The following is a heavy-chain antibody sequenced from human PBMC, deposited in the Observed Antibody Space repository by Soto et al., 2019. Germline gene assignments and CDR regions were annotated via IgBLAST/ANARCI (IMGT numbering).Heavy chain of an antibody. CDR1: GFTFSNYA. Sequence: GGSLRLSCAASGFTFSNYAMSWVRQAPGKGLEWVSAISGSGGNTYYADSVKGRFTISGDNSKNTLYLQMNSLRAEDTAVYYCAKDRTGTTATDSFDIWGQGTMVTVSS. J-gene: IGHJ3*02. CDR3: AKDRTGTTATDSFDI. V-gene: IGHV3-23*01. CDR2: ISGSGGNT. D-gene: IGHD1-1*01.